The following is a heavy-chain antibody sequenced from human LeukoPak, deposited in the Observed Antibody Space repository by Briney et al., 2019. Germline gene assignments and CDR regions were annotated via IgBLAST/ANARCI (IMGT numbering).Heavy chain of an antibody. CDR3: AREIVATIGYYFDY. Sequence: GGSLRLSCAASGFTFSSYGMHWVGQAPGKGVEWVAVIWYDGSNKYYADSVKGRFTISRDNSKNTLYLQMNSLRAEDTAVYYCAREIVATIGYYFDYWGQGTLVTVSS. D-gene: IGHD5-12*01. V-gene: IGHV3-33*01. CDR2: IWYDGSNK. J-gene: IGHJ4*02. CDR1: GFTFSSYG.